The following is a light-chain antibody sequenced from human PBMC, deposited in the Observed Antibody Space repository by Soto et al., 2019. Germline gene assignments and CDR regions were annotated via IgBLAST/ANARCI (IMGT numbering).Light chain of an antibody. CDR2: EVN. J-gene: IGLJ2*01. CDR1: SSDIASYKF. Sequence: QSVLTQPASVSGSPGQSITISCTGTSSDIASYKFVSWFQHHPGKAPKLLIYEVNNRPSGISNRFSGSKSGNTASLTISGLQPEDEANYFCSSARNTDTLVVYGGGTKLTVL. CDR3: SSARNTDTLVV. V-gene: IGLV2-14*01.